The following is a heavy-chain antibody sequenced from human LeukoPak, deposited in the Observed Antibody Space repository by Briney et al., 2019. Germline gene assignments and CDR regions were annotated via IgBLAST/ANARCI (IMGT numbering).Heavy chain of an antibody. V-gene: IGHV4-59*01. CDR1: GGSSSSYY. J-gene: IGHJ1*01. CDR3: ATVGGRDYYDSSGYYYPEYFQH. D-gene: IGHD3-22*01. CDR2: IYYSGST. Sequence: ASETLSLTCTVSGGSSSSYYWSWIRQPPGKGLEWIGYIYYSGSTNYNPSLKSRVTISVDTSKNQFSLKLSSVTAADTAVYYCATVGGRDYYDSSGYYYPEYFQHWGQGTLVTVSS.